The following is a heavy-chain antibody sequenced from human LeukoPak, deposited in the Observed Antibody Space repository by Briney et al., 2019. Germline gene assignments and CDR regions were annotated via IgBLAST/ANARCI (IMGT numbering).Heavy chain of an antibody. Sequence: GASVKVSCKASGGTFSSYAISWVRQAPGQGLEWMGGIIPIFGTANYAQKFQGRVTMTRDTSTSTVYMELSSLRSEDTAVYYCAASGMAEPFDYWGQGTLVTVSS. CDR1: GGTFSSYA. D-gene: IGHD6-13*01. CDR2: IIPIFGTA. V-gene: IGHV1-69*05. J-gene: IGHJ4*02. CDR3: AASGMAEPFDY.